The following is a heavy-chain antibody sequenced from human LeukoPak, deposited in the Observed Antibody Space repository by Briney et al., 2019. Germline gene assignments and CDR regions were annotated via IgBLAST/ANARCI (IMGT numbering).Heavy chain of an antibody. CDR2: ISGSDRST. J-gene: IGHJ4*02. Sequence: GGSLRLSCAASGFTFSTYAMSWVRQAPGKGLEWVSGISGSDRSTYYADSVKGRFTISRDNAKNSLYLQMNSLRAEDTAVYYCARAGYDFWSGPHIGYWGQGTLVTVSS. V-gene: IGHV3-23*01. D-gene: IGHD3-3*01. CDR3: ARAGYDFWSGPHIGY. CDR1: GFTFSTYA.